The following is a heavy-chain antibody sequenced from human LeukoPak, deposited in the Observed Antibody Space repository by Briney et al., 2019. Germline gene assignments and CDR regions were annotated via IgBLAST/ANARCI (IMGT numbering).Heavy chain of an antibody. CDR2: INHSGST. CDR1: GGSFSGYY. V-gene: IGHV4-34*01. Sequence: SETLSLTCAVYGGSFSGYYWSWIRQPPGKGLEWIGEINHSGSTNYNPSLKSRVTISVDTSKNQFSLKLSSVTAADTAVYYCARGPVARYCSSTSCYKGPKGFDPWGQGTLVTVSS. CDR3: ARGPVARYCSSTSCYKGPKGFDP. J-gene: IGHJ5*02. D-gene: IGHD2-2*02.